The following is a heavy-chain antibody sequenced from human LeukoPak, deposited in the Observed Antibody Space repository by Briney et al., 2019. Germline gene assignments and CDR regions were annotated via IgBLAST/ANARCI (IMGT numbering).Heavy chain of an antibody. Sequence: GGSLRLSCAASGFTVSSNYMSWVRQAPGKGLEWVSVIYSGGSTYYADSVKGRFTISRDNSKNTPYLQMNSLRAEDTAVYYCARDRTDFWSGYYQGRDDAFDIWGQGTMVTVSS. V-gene: IGHV3-66*01. CDR1: GFTVSSNY. CDR3: ARDRTDFWSGYYQGRDDAFDI. J-gene: IGHJ3*02. CDR2: IYSGGST. D-gene: IGHD3-3*01.